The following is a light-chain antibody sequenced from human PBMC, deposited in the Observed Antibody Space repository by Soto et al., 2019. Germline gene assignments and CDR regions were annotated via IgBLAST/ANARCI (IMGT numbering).Light chain of an antibody. Sequence: DIVMTQSPLSLPVTPGEPASISCRSSQSLLHTNAYNYLDWYLQKPGQSPQLLIYLGSNRASGVPDRFSGSGSGTDFTLKISRVEAEDVGVYYCMQALQTPFTFGGGTTV. J-gene: IGKJ4*01. CDR3: MQALQTPFT. CDR2: LGS. CDR1: QSLLHTNAYNY. V-gene: IGKV2-28*01.